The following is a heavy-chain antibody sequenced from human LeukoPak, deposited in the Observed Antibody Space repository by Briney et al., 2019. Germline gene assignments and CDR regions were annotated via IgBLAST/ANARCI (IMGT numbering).Heavy chain of an antibody. D-gene: IGHD2-21*01. CDR1: GFTVSSNY. V-gene: IGHV3-53*01. Sequence: PGGSLRLSCAASGFTVSSNYMSWVRQAPGKGLEWVSVIYSGGSTYYADSVEGRFTISRDNSKNTLYLQMNSLRAEDTAVYYCARAVPPVMTFDYWGQGTLVTVSS. CDR2: IYSGGST. CDR3: ARAVPPVMTFDY. J-gene: IGHJ4*02.